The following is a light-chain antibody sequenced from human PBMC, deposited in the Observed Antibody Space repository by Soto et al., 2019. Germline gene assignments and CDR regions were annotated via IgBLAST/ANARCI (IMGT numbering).Light chain of an antibody. CDR1: SSDVGTRNF. V-gene: IGLV2-14*01. J-gene: IGLJ1*01. Sequence: QSVLTQPASVSVSPGRSITISCTGTSSDVGTRNFVSWYQQHPGKAPKLMIYQVTNRPSGVSNRFSGSKSGNTASLTISGLQAEDEADYYCSSYTDSTNYVFGTGTKVTVL. CDR2: QVT. CDR3: SSYTDSTNYV.